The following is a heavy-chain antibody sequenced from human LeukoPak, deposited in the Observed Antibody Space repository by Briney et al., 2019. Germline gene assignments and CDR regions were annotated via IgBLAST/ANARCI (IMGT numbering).Heavy chain of an antibody. D-gene: IGHD2-15*01. J-gene: IGHJ3*02. CDR1: GFTFSSYW. Sequence: GGSLRLSCAASGFTFSSYWMHWVRQAPGKGLVWVSRINRDGSSTSYADSVKGRFTISRDNAKNTLYLQMNSLRAEDTAVYYCARDSLDESGGSRAFDIWGQGTMVTVSS. CDR2: INRDGSST. V-gene: IGHV3-74*01. CDR3: ARDSLDESGGSRAFDI.